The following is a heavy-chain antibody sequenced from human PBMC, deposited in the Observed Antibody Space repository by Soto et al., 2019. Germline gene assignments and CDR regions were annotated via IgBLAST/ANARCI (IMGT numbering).Heavy chain of an antibody. CDR1: GGSISVYY. Sequence: SETLSLTCTISGGSISVYYWSWIRQSPRQGLEWIGYVYDNGRPYYSPSLKSRVTISADTSKNQISLKLTSATAADTAVYYCGRGVGPTPPRYRGRGTLVPVSS. CDR3: GRGVGPTPPRY. J-gene: IGHJ4*02. D-gene: IGHD3-9*01. V-gene: IGHV4-59*01. CDR2: VYDNGRP.